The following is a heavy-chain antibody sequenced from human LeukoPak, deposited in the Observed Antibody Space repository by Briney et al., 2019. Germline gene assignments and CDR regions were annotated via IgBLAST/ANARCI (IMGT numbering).Heavy chain of an antibody. CDR1: GYTFTSYY. Sequence: GASVKVSCKASGYTFTSYYMHWVRQAPGRGLEWMGIINPSGGSTSYAQKFQGRVTMTRDTSTSTVYMELSSLRSEDTAVYYCARDAEEDTAMVTLDYWGQGTLVTVSS. CDR2: INPSGGST. V-gene: IGHV1-46*01. D-gene: IGHD5-18*01. CDR3: ARDAEEDTAMVTLDY. J-gene: IGHJ4*02.